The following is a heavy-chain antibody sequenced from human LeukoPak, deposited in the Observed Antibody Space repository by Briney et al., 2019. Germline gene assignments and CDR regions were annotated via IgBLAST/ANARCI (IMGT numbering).Heavy chain of an antibody. Sequence: ASVKVSCKPSGYTFASYGISWVRQAPGQEVEGMGWISAYNGKTNYAQKLQGRVTMTTDTSTSTAYMELRSLRSDDTAVYYCARDPAPLVVVPAAGEAQSLYYYYGMDVWGKGTTVTVSS. J-gene: IGHJ6*04. CDR2: ISAYNGKT. D-gene: IGHD2-2*01. CDR3: ARDPAPLVVVPAAGEAQSLYYYYGMDV. V-gene: IGHV1-18*04. CDR1: GYTFASYG.